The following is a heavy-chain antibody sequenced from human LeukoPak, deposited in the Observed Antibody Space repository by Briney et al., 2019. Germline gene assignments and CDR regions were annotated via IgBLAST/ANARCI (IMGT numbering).Heavy chain of an antibody. CDR3: ARVTYDSTGRRWFDP. J-gene: IGHJ5*02. CDR1: GDSISLYY. Sequence: SETLSLTCTVSGDSISLYYWTWIRQPPGKGLEWIAYIYSSGSTSYNPSLKSRVSVSVDTSKTQFSLKLSSVTAADTAVYYCARVTYDSTGRRWFDPRGQGTLVTVPA. V-gene: IGHV4-59*08. CDR2: IYSSGST. D-gene: IGHD3-22*01.